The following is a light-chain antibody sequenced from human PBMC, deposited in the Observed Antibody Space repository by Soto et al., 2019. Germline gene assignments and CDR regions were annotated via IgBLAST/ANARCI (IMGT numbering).Light chain of an antibody. CDR2: GNS. CDR1: SSNIGAGYD. V-gene: IGLV1-40*01. CDR3: QSYDSSLSRV. Sequence: QSVLTQPPSVSGAPGQRVTISCTESSSNIGAGYDVHWYQQLPGTAPKLLIYGNSNRPSGVPDRFFGSKSGTSASLAITGLQAEDEADYYCQSYDSSLSRVFGGGTKVTVL. J-gene: IGLJ2*01.